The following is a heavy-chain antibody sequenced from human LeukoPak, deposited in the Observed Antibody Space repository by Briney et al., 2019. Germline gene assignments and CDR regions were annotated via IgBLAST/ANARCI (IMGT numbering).Heavy chain of an antibody. CDR3: ARDANWGEIDY. D-gene: IGHD7-27*01. CDR2: ISYDGSDK. Sequence: GGSLRLSCAASQFTFTYYAMHWVSQAPGKGLGWVAIISYDGSDKYYADSVKGRFSIFRDNSRNTQYLQRDSLRPEDTAVYYCARDANWGEIDYWGQGTLVTVSS. V-gene: IGHV3-30-3*01. CDR1: QFTFTYYA. J-gene: IGHJ4*02.